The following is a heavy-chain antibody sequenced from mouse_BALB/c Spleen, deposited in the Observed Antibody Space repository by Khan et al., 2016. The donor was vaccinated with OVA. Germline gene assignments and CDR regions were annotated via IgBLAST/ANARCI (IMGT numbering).Heavy chain of an antibody. Sequence: EVQLQESGPGLVKPSQSLSLTCTVTGYSITSEYTWNWIRQFPGNKLEWMGFISYSGNTRYNPSLKSRISITRDTSKNQFFLQLNSVTSEDTATYYCTRKDYYDYDPFPYSGQGTLVTVSA. CDR2: ISYSGNT. V-gene: IGHV3-2*02. CDR1: GYSITSEYT. D-gene: IGHD2-4*01. CDR3: TRKDYYDYDPFPY. J-gene: IGHJ3*01.